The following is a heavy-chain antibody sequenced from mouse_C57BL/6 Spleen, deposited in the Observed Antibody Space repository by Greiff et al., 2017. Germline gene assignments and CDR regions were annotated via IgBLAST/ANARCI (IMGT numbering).Heavy chain of an antibody. CDR2: ISYDGSN. D-gene: IGHD1-1*01. V-gene: IGHV3-6*01. J-gene: IGHJ3*01. CDR1: GYSITSGYY. Sequence: EVQLQESGPGLVKPSQSLSLTCSVTGYSITSGYYWNWIRQFPGNKLEWMGYISYDGSNNYNPSLKNRISITRDTSKNQFFLKLNSVTTEDTATYYCARDYSLFAYWGQGTLVTVSA. CDR3: ARDYSLFAY.